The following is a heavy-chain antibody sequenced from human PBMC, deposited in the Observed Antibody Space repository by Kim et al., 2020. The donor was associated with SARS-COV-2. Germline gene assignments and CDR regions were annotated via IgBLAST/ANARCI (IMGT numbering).Heavy chain of an antibody. CDR2: IYYSGST. D-gene: IGHD3-10*01. J-gene: IGHJ6*02. V-gene: IGHV4-59*01. CDR1: GGSISSYY. Sequence: SETLSLTCTVSGGSISSYYWSWIRQPPGKGLEWIGYIYYSGSTNYNPSLKSRVTISVDTSKNQFSLKLSSVTAADTAVYYCARAKRVRGVITLGYYYGMDVWGQGTTVTVSS. CDR3: ARAKRVRGVITLGYYYGMDV.